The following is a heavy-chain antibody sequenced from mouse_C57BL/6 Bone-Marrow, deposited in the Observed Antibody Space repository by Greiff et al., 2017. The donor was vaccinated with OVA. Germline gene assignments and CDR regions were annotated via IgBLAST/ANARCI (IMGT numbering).Heavy chain of an antibody. Sequence: EVKLVESGGDLVKPGGSLKLSCAASGFTFSSYGMSWVRQTPDKRLEWVATISSGGSYTYYPDSVKGRFTISRDNAKNTLYLQMSSLKSEYTAMYYYARHGYGSSFDYWGQGTTLTVSS. D-gene: IGHD1-1*01. CDR1: GFTFSSYG. V-gene: IGHV5-6*02. CDR2: ISSGGSYT. CDR3: ARHGYGSSFDY. J-gene: IGHJ2*01.